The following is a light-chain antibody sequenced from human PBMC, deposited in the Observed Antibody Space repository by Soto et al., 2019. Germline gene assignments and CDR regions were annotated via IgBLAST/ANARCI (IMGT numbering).Light chain of an antibody. CDR3: SSYTSSRTVI. CDR2: DVS. CDR1: NGDVGGYSS. Sequence: QSALTQPASVSGSPGQSITISCIGTNGDVGGYSSVSWYQQHPGRAPKLMIYDVSNRPSGVSNRFSASKSGNTASLTISGLQAEDEAAYYCSSYTSSRTVIFGGGTKVTVL. V-gene: IGLV2-14*01. J-gene: IGLJ2*01.